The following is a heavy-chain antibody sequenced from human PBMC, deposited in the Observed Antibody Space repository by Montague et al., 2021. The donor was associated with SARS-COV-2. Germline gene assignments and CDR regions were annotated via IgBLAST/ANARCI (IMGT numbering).Heavy chain of an antibody. CDR2: IYYSGST. V-gene: IGHV4-39*01. Sequence: SETLSLTCTVSGGSISSSSYYWGWIRQPPGKELEWIGSIYYSGSTYYNPSLKSRVTISVDTSKNQFSLKLSSVTAADTAVYYFATLGNNYYDSSGYGDVWGQGTTVTVSS. CDR1: GGSISSSSYY. CDR3: ATLGNNYYDSSGYGDV. D-gene: IGHD3-22*01. J-gene: IGHJ6*02.